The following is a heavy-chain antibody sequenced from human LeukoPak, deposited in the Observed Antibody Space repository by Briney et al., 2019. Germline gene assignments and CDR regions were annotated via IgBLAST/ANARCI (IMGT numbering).Heavy chain of an antibody. CDR1: GFTFSSYG. V-gene: IGHV3-23*01. D-gene: IGHD4-17*01. J-gene: IGHJ3*02. CDR3: ARSRRDGDYLLNAFDI. CDR2: ISGSGGST. Sequence: GGSLRLSCAASGFTFSSYGMSWVRQAPGKGLEWVSAISGSGGSTYYADSVRGRFTISRDNARNSMYLQMNSLRAEDTAVYYCARSRRDGDYLLNAFDIWGQGTMVIVSS.